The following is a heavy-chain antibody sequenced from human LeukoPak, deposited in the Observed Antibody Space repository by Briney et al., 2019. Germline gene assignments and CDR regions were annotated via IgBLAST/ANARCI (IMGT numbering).Heavy chain of an antibody. J-gene: IGHJ5*02. CDR2: IYTSGST. CDR3: ARLVVGWFDP. Sequence: SETLSLTCTVTGGSISNYYWSWIRQPPGKGLEWIGYIYTSGSTNYNPSLKSRVTISVDTSKNQFSLKLSSVTAADTAVYYCARLVVGWFDPWGQGTLVTVSS. D-gene: IGHD2-15*01. CDR1: GGSISNYY. V-gene: IGHV4-4*09.